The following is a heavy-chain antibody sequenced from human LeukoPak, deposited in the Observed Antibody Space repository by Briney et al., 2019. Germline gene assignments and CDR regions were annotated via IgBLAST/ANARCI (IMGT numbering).Heavy chain of an antibody. D-gene: IGHD1-26*01. V-gene: IGHV1-2*02. J-gene: IGHJ4*02. CDR3: ARWDGRSNRALDY. CDR2: INSNSGGT. CDR1: GYTFTGYY. Sequence: ASVKVSCKASGYTFTGYYMHWVRQAPGQGLEWMGWINSNSGGTNYAQKFQGRVTMTRDTSISTAYMELSRLRSDDTAVYYCARWDGRSNRALDYWGQGTLVTVSS.